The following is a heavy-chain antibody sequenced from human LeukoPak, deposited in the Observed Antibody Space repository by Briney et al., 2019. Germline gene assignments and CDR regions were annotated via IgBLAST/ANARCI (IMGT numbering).Heavy chain of an antibody. Sequence: GGSLRLSCAASGFSLSSYAMSWVRQAPGKGLEWASATSSSDSGTYYADSVRGRFTISRDNSKNTLYLHMKSLRAEDAAVYYCAKAPVTSCRGAYCYPFDSWGQGTVVTVSS. J-gene: IGHJ4*02. CDR2: TSSSDSGT. CDR3: AKAPVTSCRGAYCYPFDS. V-gene: IGHV3-23*01. CDR1: GFSLSSYA. D-gene: IGHD2-21*01.